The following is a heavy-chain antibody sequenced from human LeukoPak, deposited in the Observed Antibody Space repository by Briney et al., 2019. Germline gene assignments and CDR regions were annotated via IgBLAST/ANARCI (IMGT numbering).Heavy chain of an antibody. V-gene: IGHV4-38-2*02. CDR2: IYHSGST. CDR1: GYSISSGYY. J-gene: IGHJ6*03. CDR3: AREGYSSGLYYYMDV. Sequence: PSETLSLTCPVSGYSISSGYYWGWILQPPGKVLEWIGRIYHSGSTYYNPSLKSRVTISVDTSKNQFSLKLSSVTAEDTAVYYCAREGYSSGLYYYMDVWGKGTTVTVSS. D-gene: IGHD5-18*01.